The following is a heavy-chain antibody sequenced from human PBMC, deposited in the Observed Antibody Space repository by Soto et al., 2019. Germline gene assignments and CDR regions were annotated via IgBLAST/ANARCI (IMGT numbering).Heavy chain of an antibody. Sequence: ESGGGLVPPGGSLRLSCAASGFTFGIYAMSWVRQAPGKGLEWVSSISGSGGSIYYAHSVKGRFTISRDKTKNTLDLQMNSLRAEDTAVYHCARVAPEYSSTPRRFDFWGQGTLVTVSS. CDR1: GFTFGIYA. J-gene: IGHJ4*02. V-gene: IGHV3-23*01. D-gene: IGHD6-13*01. CDR2: ISGSGGSI. CDR3: ARVAPEYSSTPRRFDF.